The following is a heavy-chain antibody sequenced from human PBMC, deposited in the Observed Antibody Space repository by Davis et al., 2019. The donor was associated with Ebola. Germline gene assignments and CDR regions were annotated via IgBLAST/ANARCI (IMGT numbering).Heavy chain of an antibody. CDR2: ISAYNGNT. V-gene: IGHV1-18*01. CDR3: ATSPSANQWLHTYDY. J-gene: IGHJ4*02. Sequence: ASVKVSCKASGGTFSSYAISWVRQAPGQGLEWMGWISAYNGNTNYAQKLQGRVTMTTDTSTSTAYMELRSLRSDDTAVYYCATSPSANQWLHTYDYWGQGTLVTVSS. CDR1: GGTFSSYA. D-gene: IGHD5-12*01.